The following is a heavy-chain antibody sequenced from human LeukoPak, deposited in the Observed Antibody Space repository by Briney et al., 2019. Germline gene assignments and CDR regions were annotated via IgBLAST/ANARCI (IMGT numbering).Heavy chain of an antibody. D-gene: IGHD5-24*01. V-gene: IGHV1-46*01. J-gene: IGHJ4*02. CDR2: INPSGGST. CDR1: GYTFTGYY. Sequence: ASVKVSCKASGYTFTGYYMHWVRQAPGQGLEWMGIINPSGGSTSYAQKFQGRVTMTRDTSTSTVYMELSSLRSEDTAVYYCANEMATISRALLHWGQGTLVTVSS. CDR3: ANEMATISRALLH.